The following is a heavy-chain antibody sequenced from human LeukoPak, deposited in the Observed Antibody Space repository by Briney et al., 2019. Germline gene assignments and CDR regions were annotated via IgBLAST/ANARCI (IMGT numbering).Heavy chain of an antibody. J-gene: IGHJ5*02. D-gene: IGHD5-12*01. CDR2: INHSGST. Sequence: SETLSLTCAVYGGSFSGYYWSWIRQPPGKGLEWIGEINHSGSTNYNPSLKSRVTISVDTSKNQFSLKLSSVTAADTAVYYCARGDGGSEGGYINWFDPWGQGTLVTVSS. CDR1: GGSFSGYY. CDR3: ARGDGGSEGGYINWFDP. V-gene: IGHV4-34*01.